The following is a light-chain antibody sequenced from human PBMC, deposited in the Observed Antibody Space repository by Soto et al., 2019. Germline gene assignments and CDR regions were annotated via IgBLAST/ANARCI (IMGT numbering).Light chain of an antibody. J-gene: IGLJ2*01. Sequence: QTVVTQEPSFSVSPGGTVTLTCGLSSGSVSTSYYPTWIQQTPGHTPRTLIHSTNTRSSGVPDRFSGSILGNKAALTITGAQADDESDYYCVLYMGSGISIFGGGTQLTVL. CDR1: SGSVSTSYY. V-gene: IGLV8-61*01. CDR3: VLYMGSGISI. CDR2: STN.